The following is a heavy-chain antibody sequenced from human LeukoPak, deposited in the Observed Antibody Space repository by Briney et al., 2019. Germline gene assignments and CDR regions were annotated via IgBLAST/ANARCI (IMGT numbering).Heavy chain of an antibody. CDR3: ARDPFSPFDGYNFNY. J-gene: IGHJ4*02. CDR2: IKQDGSEK. V-gene: IGHV3-7*01. D-gene: IGHD5-24*01. Sequence: GGSLRLSCAASGFTFSSYWMSWVRQAPGKGLEWVANIKQDGSEKYYVDSVKGRFTISRDNAKNSLYLQMNSLRAEDTAVYYCARDPFSPFDGYNFNYWGQGTLVTVSS. CDR1: GFTFSSYW.